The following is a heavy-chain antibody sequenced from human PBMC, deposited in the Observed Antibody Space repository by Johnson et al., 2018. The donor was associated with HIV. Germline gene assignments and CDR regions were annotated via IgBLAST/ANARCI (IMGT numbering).Heavy chain of an antibody. J-gene: IGHJ3*02. V-gene: IGHV3-30*03. D-gene: IGHD3-3*01. CDR2: ISYDGSNK. Sequence: QVQLVESGGGVVQPGRSLRLSCAASGFTFSSYGMHWVRQAPGKGLEWVAVISYDGSNKYYVDSVRGRVTISRDNTKNSLYLQMNSLRAEDTALYYCARVLRFLEYSLDAFDI. CDR1: GFTFSSYG. CDR3: ARVLRFLEYSLDAFDI.